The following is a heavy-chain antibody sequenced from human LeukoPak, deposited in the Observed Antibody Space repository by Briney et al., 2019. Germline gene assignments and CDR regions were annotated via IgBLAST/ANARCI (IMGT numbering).Heavy chain of an antibody. Sequence: GGSLRLSCAASGFTVSGTYMSWVRQAPGKGLEWVSAISGSGGSTYYADSVKGRFTISRDNSKNTLYLQMNSLRAEDTAVYYCAKRDIVVAGTGFDHWGQGTLVTVSS. D-gene: IGHD6-19*01. V-gene: IGHV3-23*01. CDR1: GFTVSGTY. CDR2: ISGSGGST. CDR3: AKRDIVVAGTGFDH. J-gene: IGHJ4*02.